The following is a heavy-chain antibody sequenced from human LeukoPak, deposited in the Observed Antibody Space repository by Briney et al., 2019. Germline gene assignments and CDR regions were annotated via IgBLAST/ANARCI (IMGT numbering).Heavy chain of an antibody. V-gene: IGHV3-48*04. Sequence: GGSLRLSCAASGFTFSSYSMNWVRQAPGKGLEWVSFISSSSSTIYYADSVKGRFTISRDNAKNSLYLQMNSLRAEDTAVYYCARDRGGSYSAIDYWGQGTLVNVSS. CDR2: ISSSSSTI. D-gene: IGHD1-26*01. CDR3: ARDRGGSYSAIDY. CDR1: GFTFSSYS. J-gene: IGHJ4*02.